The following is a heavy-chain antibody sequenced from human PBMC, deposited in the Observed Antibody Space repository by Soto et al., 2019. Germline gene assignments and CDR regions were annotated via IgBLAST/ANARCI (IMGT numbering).Heavy chain of an antibody. CDR3: ARGVGDGYNALMF. D-gene: IGHD5-12*01. CDR1: GGTFSSYA. V-gene: IGHV1-69*06. Sequence: SVKVSCKASGGTFSSYAISWVRQAPGQGLEWMGGIIPIFGTASYAQKFQGRVTITADKSTSTAYMELSSLRSEDTAVYYCARGVGDGYNALMFWGQGTLVTVSS. CDR2: IIPIFGTA. J-gene: IGHJ4*02.